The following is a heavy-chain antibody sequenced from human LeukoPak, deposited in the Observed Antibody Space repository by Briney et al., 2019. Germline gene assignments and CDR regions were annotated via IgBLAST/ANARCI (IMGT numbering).Heavy chain of an antibody. CDR1: GFTVSSNY. CDR2: IYSGGST. D-gene: IGHD2-2*01. Sequence: GGSLRLSCAASGFTVSSNYMSWVRQAPGKGLEWVSVIYSGGSTYYADSVKGRFTISRDNSKNTLYLQMISLRAEDTAVYYCAKGGNIVVVPAAMQWGQGTLVTVSS. CDR3: AKGGNIVVVPAAMQ. V-gene: IGHV3-66*01. J-gene: IGHJ4*02.